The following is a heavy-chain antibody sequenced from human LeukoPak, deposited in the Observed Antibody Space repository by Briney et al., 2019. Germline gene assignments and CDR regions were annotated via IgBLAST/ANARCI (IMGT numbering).Heavy chain of an antibody. CDR1: GFTFNNYV. Sequence: GGSLRLSCAASGFTFNNYVMSWVRQAPGKGLEWVSGIDYSGGATNYADSVQGRFTVSRDNSKNTLYLQMNNLRAEDTAVYYCASRYNWYDGFDYWGQGTLVTVSS. CDR2: IDYSGGAT. J-gene: IGHJ4*02. V-gene: IGHV3-23*01. CDR3: ASRYNWYDGFDY. D-gene: IGHD1-20*01.